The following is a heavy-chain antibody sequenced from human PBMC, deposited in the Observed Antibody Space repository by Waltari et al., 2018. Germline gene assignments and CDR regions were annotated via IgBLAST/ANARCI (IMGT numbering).Heavy chain of an antibody. J-gene: IGHJ4*02. V-gene: IGHV3-23*01. Sequence: QLLQSAGGLVQPGGSLRLSCAASVFTFSNHAMSWVRQAPGMGLVWVSAISPSDESTYLVDSVKGRFTIPRGNSKNTLYLQMSSLRAEDTAIYFCARDSPMLPFWGQGTLVAVSS. CDR3: ARDSPMLPF. CDR1: VFTFSNHA. CDR2: ISPSDEST. D-gene: IGHD3-10*02.